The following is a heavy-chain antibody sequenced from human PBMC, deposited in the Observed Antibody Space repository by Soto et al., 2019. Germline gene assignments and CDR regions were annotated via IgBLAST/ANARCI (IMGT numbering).Heavy chain of an antibody. Sequence: SETLSLTCTVSGGSISSYYWSWIRQPPGKGLEWIGYIYYSGSTNYNPSLKSRVTISVDTSKNQFSLKLSSVTAADTAVYYCARARVGVVPIPGGYYYMDVWGKGTTVTVSS. J-gene: IGHJ6*03. CDR1: GGSISSYY. CDR2: IYYSGST. D-gene: IGHD3-3*01. V-gene: IGHV4-59*01. CDR3: ARARVGVVPIPGGYYYMDV.